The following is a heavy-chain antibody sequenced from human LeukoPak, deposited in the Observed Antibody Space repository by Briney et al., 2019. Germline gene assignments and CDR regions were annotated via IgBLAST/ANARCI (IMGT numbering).Heavy chain of an antibody. CDR1: GGSITGYY. V-gene: IGHV4-34*01. J-gene: IGHJ4*02. D-gene: IGHD3-9*01. CDR3: ARGNILTGYCFDF. CDR2: IHYTGAT. Sequence: SETLSLTCAVYGGSITGYYWSWIRQTPGRGLEWVGEIHYTGATSYNPSPKSRATISTETSKNQFSLRLSSVTAADTAVYYCARGNILTGYCFDFWGQGALVTVSS.